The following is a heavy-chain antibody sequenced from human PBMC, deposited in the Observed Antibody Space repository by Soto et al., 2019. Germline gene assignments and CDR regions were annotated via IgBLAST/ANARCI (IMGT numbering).Heavy chain of an antibody. J-gene: IGHJ6*02. V-gene: IGHV4-4*02. CDR2: IYHNERT. Sequence: QVQLQESGPGLVKPSGTLSLTCAVSGVSISSSQWWSWVRQPPGKGLEWIGEIYHNERTNYNPSLKSRLTMSLDRSKNQVSLKLSSVTAADTATYYCGRTKDYCDGVDVWGQGTTVTVSS. CDR1: GVSISSSQW. CDR3: GRTKDYCDGVDV.